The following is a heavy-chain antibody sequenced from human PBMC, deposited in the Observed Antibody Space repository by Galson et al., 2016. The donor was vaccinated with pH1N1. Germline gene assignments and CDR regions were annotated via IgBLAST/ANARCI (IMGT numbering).Heavy chain of an antibody. D-gene: IGHD3-9*01. Sequence: QSGAEVKKPGESLKISCEGFGYSLTNYWIVWVRQMPGKGLEWMGIIYLSDSPTTYSPSFQGQVPLSADKSIRTAYRERSTLTASDNATYYCASTRPQFRYFVCQKPHSFDDWGQGTLVTVSS. J-gene: IGHJ4*02. CDR3: ASTRPQFRYFVCQKPHSFDD. V-gene: IGHV5-51*01. CDR1: GYSLTNYW. CDR2: IYLSDSPT.